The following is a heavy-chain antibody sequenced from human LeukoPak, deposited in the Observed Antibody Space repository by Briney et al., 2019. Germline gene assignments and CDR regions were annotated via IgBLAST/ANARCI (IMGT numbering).Heavy chain of an antibody. Sequence: PSETLSLTCTVSGGSISSYYWSWIRQPPGKGLEWIGYIYYSGSTNYNPSLKSRVTISVDTSKNQFSLKLGSVTAADTAVYYCARASTLALHYYGMDVWGQGTTVTVSS. CDR2: IYYSGST. CDR1: GGSISSYY. D-gene: IGHD6-13*01. J-gene: IGHJ6*02. V-gene: IGHV4-59*01. CDR3: ARASTLALHYYGMDV.